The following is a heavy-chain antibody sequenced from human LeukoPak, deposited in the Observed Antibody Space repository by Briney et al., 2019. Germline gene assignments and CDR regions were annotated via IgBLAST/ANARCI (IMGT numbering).Heavy chain of an antibody. Sequence: TGGSLRLSCAVSGFTFSGFWMSWSRQAPGKGLEWVSALYIGGNTYYADSVRGRFTISRDNSKNTLYLQMNSLRAEDTAIYYCMTAAGYNFGQYWGQGTLVTVSS. V-gene: IGHV3-23*05. CDR2: LYIGGNT. CDR3: MTAAGYNFGQY. D-gene: IGHD5-18*01. CDR1: GFTFSGFW. J-gene: IGHJ4*02.